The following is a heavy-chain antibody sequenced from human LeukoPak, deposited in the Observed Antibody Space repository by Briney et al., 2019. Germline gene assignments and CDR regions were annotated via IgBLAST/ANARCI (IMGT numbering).Heavy chain of an antibody. J-gene: IGHJ4*02. Sequence: GGSLRLSCAASGFTFSSHAMHWVRQAPGKGLESVAAITTDGDSTYYADSVKGRFTISRDNSKNTLYLRMVSLRAEDMAVYYCARRNSGYFDYWGQGSLVTVSS. D-gene: IGHD6-25*01. CDR3: ARRNSGYFDY. V-gene: IGHV3-64*02. CDR2: ITTDGDST. CDR1: GFTFSSHA.